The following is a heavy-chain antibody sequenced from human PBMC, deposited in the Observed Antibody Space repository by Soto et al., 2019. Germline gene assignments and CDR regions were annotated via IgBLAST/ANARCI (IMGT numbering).Heavy chain of an antibody. CDR2: ISPYNGNT. Sequence: QVQLVQSGVEVKNPGASVKVSCKASGYTFSNNGITWVRQAPGQGLEWMGWISPYNGNTNYAQNFQGRVTLTTDTSTSTAYMELRSLTSDDTAVYYCTRPGGTYCSNGVCYEDASFAHWGQGTLVTVSS. CDR3: TRPGGTYCSNGVCYEDASFAH. J-gene: IGHJ4*02. V-gene: IGHV1-18*01. CDR1: GYTFSNNG. D-gene: IGHD2-8*01.